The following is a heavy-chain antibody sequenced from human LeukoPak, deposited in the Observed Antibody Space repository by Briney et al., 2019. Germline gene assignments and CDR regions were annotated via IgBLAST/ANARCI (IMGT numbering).Heavy chain of an antibody. D-gene: IGHD5-12*01. Sequence: GGSLRLSCAASGFTFSSYAMHWVRQAPGKGLEWVAVVSYDGSNKYYADSVKGRFTISRDNSKNTLYLQMNSLRAEDTAVYYCARVSGYGPGHYYYYMDVWGKGTTVTVSS. J-gene: IGHJ6*03. V-gene: IGHV3-30*04. CDR2: VSYDGSNK. CDR3: ARVSGYGPGHYYYYMDV. CDR1: GFTFSSYA.